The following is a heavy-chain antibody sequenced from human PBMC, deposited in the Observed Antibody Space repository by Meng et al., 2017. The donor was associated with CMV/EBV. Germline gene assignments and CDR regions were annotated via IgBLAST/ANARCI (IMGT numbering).Heavy chain of an antibody. J-gene: IGHJ5*02. CDR3: ARQLDIYRRPCFDP. CDR1: GYTFNGCC. CDR2: INPNSGGT. D-gene: IGHD2-2*03. Sequence: SGYTFNGCCWYWVRKGPGRGLEWMGCINPNSGGTNYAHKFQGRINNPRVHSIRTAYIMLSRLGSDDQPVYSFARQLDIYRRPCFDPFCPGTLVTVSS. V-gene: IGHV1-2*02.